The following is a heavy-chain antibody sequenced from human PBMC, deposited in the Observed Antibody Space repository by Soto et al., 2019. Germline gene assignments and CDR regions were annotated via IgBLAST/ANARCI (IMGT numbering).Heavy chain of an antibody. Sequence: QVQLVQSGAEVKNPGASVKVSCKASGYTFTRYGIGWARQAPGQGLEWMGWINTYNGNTNYAQNVQGRVTLTTDTPTSTAYRELRSLRSNHTAIYYCAMVDVYVTPSPQDVWGQGTTVIVSS. CDR1: GYTFTRYG. D-gene: IGHD3-16*01. CDR2: INTYNGNT. V-gene: IGHV1-18*01. CDR3: AMVDVYVTPSPQDV. J-gene: IGHJ6*02.